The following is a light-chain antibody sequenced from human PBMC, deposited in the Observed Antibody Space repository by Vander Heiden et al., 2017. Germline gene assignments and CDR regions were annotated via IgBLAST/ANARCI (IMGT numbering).Light chain of an antibody. CDR3: SSYTSSSTPRV. V-gene: IGLV2-14*01. J-gene: IGLJ1*01. Sequence: QSALTQPASVSGSPGQSITIPCTGTSSDVGGYNYVSWYQQHPGKAPKLMIYEVSNRPSGVSNRFSGSKSGNTASLTISGLQAEDEADYYCSSYTSSSTPRVFGTGTKVTVL. CDR2: EVS. CDR1: SSDVGGYNY.